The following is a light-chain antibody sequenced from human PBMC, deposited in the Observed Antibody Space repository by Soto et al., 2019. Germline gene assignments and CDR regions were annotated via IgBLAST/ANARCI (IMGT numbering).Light chain of an antibody. CDR2: LNSDGSH. V-gene: IGLV4-69*01. CDR3: QTWGTGIMV. J-gene: IGLJ2*01. CDR1: SGHSSYA. Sequence: QLVLTQSPSASASLGVSVKLTCTLSSGHSSYAIAWHQQQPEKGPRYLMKLNSDGSHSKGDGIPDRFSGSSSGAERYLTISSLQSEDEADYYCQTWGTGIMVFGGGTKLPVL.